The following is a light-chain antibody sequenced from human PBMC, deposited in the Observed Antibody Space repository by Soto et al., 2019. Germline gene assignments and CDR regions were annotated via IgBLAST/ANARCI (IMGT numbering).Light chain of an antibody. J-gene: IGKJ1*01. V-gene: IGKV1-5*03. Sequence: DIQMTQSPSTLSASVGDRVTITCRASQSISSWLAWYQQKPGKAPILLIYKASSLESGVPSRFSGSGSGTEFTLTISSLQPDDFATYFCQQYNGYSWTFGQGTKVEIK. CDR1: QSISSW. CDR3: QQYNGYSWT. CDR2: KAS.